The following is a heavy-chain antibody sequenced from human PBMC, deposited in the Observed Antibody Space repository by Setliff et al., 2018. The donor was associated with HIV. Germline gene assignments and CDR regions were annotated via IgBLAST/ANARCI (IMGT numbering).Heavy chain of an antibody. Sequence: SVKVSCKASGGTFSYYTFTWARQAPGQGLEWLGRIVPLLGVPDYAQKFQGRVTFTADRSASTAYMELSSLRSEDTAVYYCARVNSDAFDVWGQGTKVTVSS. CDR3: ARVNSDAFDV. V-gene: IGHV1-69*02. CDR2: IVPLLGVP. J-gene: IGHJ3*01. CDR1: GGTFSYYT.